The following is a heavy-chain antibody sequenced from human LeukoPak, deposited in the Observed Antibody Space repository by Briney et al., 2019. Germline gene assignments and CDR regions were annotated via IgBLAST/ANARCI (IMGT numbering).Heavy chain of an antibody. V-gene: IGHV4-59*01. CDR3: ASIPYYYDSSGFQYYFDY. Sequence: LETLSLTCTVSGGSISSYYWSWMRQPPGKGLEWIGYIYYSGSANYNPSLKRRVALSVDTSKNQFSLKLSTVTAADTAVYYCASIPYYYDSSGFQYYFDYWGQGTLVTVSS. J-gene: IGHJ4*02. CDR2: IYYSGSA. D-gene: IGHD3-22*01. CDR1: GGSISSYY.